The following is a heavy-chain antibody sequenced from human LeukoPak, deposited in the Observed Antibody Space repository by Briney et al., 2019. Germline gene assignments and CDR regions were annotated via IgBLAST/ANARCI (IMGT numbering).Heavy chain of an antibody. V-gene: IGHV5-51*01. CDR2: IYPGDSDT. CDR3: ARHSEYYYGSGSYYIRPAEADY. CDR1: GYSFTSYW. J-gene: IGHJ4*02. Sequence: GESLKISCKGSGYSFTSYWIGWVRQMPGKGLEWMGIIYPGDSDTRYSPSFQGQVTISADKSISTAYLQWSSLKASDTAMYYCARHSEYYYGSGSYYIRPAEADYWGQGTLVTVSS. D-gene: IGHD3-10*01.